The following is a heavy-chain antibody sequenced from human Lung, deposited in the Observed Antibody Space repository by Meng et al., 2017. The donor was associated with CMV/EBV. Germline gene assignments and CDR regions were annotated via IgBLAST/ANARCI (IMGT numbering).Heavy chain of an antibody. Sequence: GRLKESGRGLVKPSQTRFLTCTVSDGFTTSDDYYWSWIRQPPGKGLEWIGYIHYSGTTYYNPSLKSRIAISLDTSKNQFSLNLNSVTAADAAVYYCARDSPGGYGYFDSWGQGTLVTVSS. V-gene: IGHV4-30-4*01. CDR2: IHYSGTT. J-gene: IGHJ4*02. D-gene: IGHD5-12*01. CDR3: ARDSPGGYGYFDS. CDR1: DGFTTSDDYY.